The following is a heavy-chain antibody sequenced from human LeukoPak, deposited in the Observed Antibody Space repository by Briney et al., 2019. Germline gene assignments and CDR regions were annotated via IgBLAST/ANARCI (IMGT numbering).Heavy chain of an antibody. D-gene: IGHD3-3*01. CDR2: INPNSGGT. Sequence: GASVKVSCKASGYTFTGYYMHWVRQAPGQGLEWMGRINPNSGGTNYAQKFQGRVTMTRDTSISTAYKELSRLRSDDTAVYYCARVHYDFWSGYYTSEYFQHWGQGTLVTVSS. V-gene: IGHV1-2*06. CDR3: ARVHYDFWSGYYTSEYFQH. J-gene: IGHJ1*01. CDR1: GYTFTGYY.